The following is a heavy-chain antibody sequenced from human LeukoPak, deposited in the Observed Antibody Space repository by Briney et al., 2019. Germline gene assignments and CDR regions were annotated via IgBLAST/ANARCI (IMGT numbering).Heavy chain of an antibody. V-gene: IGHV1-46*01. CDR2: INPSGGST. D-gene: IGHD6-19*01. J-gene: IGHJ4*02. Sequence: ASVKVSCKASGYTFTSYDINWVRQATGQGLEWMGIINPSGGSTSYAQKFQGRVTMTRDMSTSTVYMELSSLRSEDTAVYYCASERPDSSGFDYWGQGTLVTVSS. CDR1: GYTFTSYD. CDR3: ASERPDSSGFDY.